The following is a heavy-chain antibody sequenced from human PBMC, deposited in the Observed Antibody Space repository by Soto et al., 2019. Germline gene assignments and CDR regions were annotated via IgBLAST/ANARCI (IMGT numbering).Heavy chain of an antibody. J-gene: IGHJ6*03. D-gene: IGHD2-15*01. V-gene: IGHV3-7*01. CDR3: ARGCGRARCPSYMEV. CDR1: GFIFSSYW. CDR2: IRQDGSEK. Sequence: EVQLVESGGGLVQPGGSLRLSCAASGFIFSSYWMSWVRQAPGKGLEWVATIRQDGSEKHYVDSVKGRCTISRDNAKNSLFLQMSSLRAEETAVYYCARGCGRARCPSYMEVWGKGNTVTVSS.